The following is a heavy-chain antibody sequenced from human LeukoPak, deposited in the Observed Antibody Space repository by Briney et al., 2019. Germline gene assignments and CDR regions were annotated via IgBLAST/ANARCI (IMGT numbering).Heavy chain of an antibody. CDR1: GFTFSSHK. CDR3: ARNYYYYYMDV. J-gene: IGHJ6*03. CDR2: ITSSSDYI. V-gene: IGHV3-21*01. Sequence: GGSLRLSCAASGFTFSSHKMNWVRQAPGKGLEWVSSITSSSDYIYYADSVMGRFTISRDNAENSLYLQMNSLRAEDTAVYYCARNYYYYYMDVWGKGTTVTVSS. D-gene: IGHD3-10*01.